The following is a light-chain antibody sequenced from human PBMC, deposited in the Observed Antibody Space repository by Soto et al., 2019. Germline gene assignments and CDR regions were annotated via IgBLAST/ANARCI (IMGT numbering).Light chain of an antibody. CDR1: QSIIRN. V-gene: IGKV3-15*01. CDR2: DAS. J-gene: IGKJ1*01. CDR3: QQYHNWPQT. Sequence: EIVITQSPAAPSFSPGEKTTPSFRASQSIIRNLAWYQQRPGQSPRLLIYDASTRATGIPARFSGSGSGTEFTLIISSLQSEDFAVYYCQQYHNWPQTFGQGTKVDIK.